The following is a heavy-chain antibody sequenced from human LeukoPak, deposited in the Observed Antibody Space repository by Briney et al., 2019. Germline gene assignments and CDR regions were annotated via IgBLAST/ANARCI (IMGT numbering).Heavy chain of an antibody. J-gene: IGHJ4*02. D-gene: IGHD2-8*02. Sequence: ASVKVSCKASGYTFTGYYMHWVRQAPGQGLEWMGWINPSGGSTSYAQKFQGRVTMTRDTSTSTVYMELSSLRSEDTAVYYCAREVSGAYYFDYWGQGTLVTVSS. CDR2: INPSGGST. V-gene: IGHV1-46*01. CDR1: GYTFTGYY. CDR3: AREVSGAYYFDY.